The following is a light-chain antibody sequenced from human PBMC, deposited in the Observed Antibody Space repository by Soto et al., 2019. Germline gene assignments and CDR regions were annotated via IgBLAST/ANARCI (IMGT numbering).Light chain of an antibody. J-gene: IGLJ2*01. CDR2: EVS. CDR3: SSYAGSIL. V-gene: IGLV2-8*01. CDR1: SSDVGGYNY. Sequence: QSALTQPPSASGSPGQSVTISCTGTSSDVGGYNYVSWYQQHPGKAPKLMIYEVSKWPSGVPDRFSGSKSGNTASLTVSGLQAEDEADYYCSSYAGSILFGGGTKVTVL.